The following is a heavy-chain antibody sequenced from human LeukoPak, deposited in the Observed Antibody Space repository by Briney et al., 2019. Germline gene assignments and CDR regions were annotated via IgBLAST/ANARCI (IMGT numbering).Heavy chain of an antibody. Sequence: GGSLRLSCAASGFTFSSYGMHWVRQAPGKGLEWVAVISYDGSNKYYADSVKGRFTISRDNSKNTLYLQMNSLRAEDTAVYYCASVYYYDSSGYFYGMDAWGQGTTVTVSS. CDR3: ASVYYYDSSGYFYGMDA. CDR1: GFTFSSYG. J-gene: IGHJ6*02. D-gene: IGHD3-22*01. V-gene: IGHV3-30*03. CDR2: ISYDGSNK.